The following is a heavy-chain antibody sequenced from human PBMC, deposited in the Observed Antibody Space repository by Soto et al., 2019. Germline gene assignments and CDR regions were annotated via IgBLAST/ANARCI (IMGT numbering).Heavy chain of an antibody. V-gene: IGHV3-33*01. CDR3: ARDRDYDDYVGYYFDY. J-gene: IGHJ4*02. D-gene: IGHD4-17*01. CDR1: GFTFSSYG. CDR2: IWYDGSKK. Sequence: QVQLVESGGGVVHPGRSLRLSCAASGFTFSSYGMHWVRQAPGKGLEWVAVIWYDGSKKYYSDSVKGRFTISRDNSKYTVSLQMNSLRAADTAVYYCARDRDYDDYVGYYFDYWGQGTLVTVSS.